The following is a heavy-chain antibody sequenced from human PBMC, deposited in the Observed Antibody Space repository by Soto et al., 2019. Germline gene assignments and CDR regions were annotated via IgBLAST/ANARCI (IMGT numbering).Heavy chain of an antibody. Sequence: PSETLSLTCTVSGGSIGTYYWSWILHPPGKGLEWIGYIHYTGSSNYNPSLRSRVTMTVDTSKNQFYLKLNSVTAADTAVYYCARREYSNAWHFDYWGQGTLVTVSS. CDR1: GGSIGTYY. D-gene: IGHD6-6*01. V-gene: IGHV4-59*08. CDR2: IHYTGSS. J-gene: IGHJ4*02. CDR3: ARREYSNAWHFDY.